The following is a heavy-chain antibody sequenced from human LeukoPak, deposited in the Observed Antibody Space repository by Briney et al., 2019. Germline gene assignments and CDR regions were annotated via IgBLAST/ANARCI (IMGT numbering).Heavy chain of an antibody. CDR2: ISGSGEST. CDR1: GFIFSNYA. Sequence: TGGSLRLSCAASGFIFSNYAITWIRQAPGKGLEWVSEISGSGESTYYADSVKGRFTISRDNSKNTLYLQMNSLRAEDTAVYYCAKDPYSSGWYISAFDIWGQGTMVTVSS. CDR3: AKDPYSSGWYISAFDI. J-gene: IGHJ3*02. V-gene: IGHV3-23*01. D-gene: IGHD6-19*01.